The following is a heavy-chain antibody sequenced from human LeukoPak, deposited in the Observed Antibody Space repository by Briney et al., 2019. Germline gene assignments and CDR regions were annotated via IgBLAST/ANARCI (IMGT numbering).Heavy chain of an antibody. V-gene: IGHV3-48*01. J-gene: IGHJ4*02. CDR3: ARDRGGALWFGELGPFAY. D-gene: IGHD3-10*01. CDR1: GFTFSSYS. Sequence: GGSLRLSCAASGFTFSSYSMNWVRQAPGKGLEWVSYISSSSSIIYYADSVKGRFTISRDNSKNTLYLQMNSLRAEDTAVYYCARDRGGALWFGELGPFAYWGQGTLVTVSS. CDR2: ISSSSSII.